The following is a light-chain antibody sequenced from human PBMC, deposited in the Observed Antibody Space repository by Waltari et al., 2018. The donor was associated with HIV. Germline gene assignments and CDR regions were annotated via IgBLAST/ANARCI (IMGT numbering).Light chain of an antibody. J-gene: IGLJ2*01. CDR3: SSHAGSKVV. V-gene: IGLV2-8*01. Sequence: QSALTQPPSASGSPGQSVTLSCTGTRSDVGGYNYVSWHQQHPGKAPKPMIYDGIKRPSGVPDRFSGSKSGNTASLTVSGLQPEDEADYYCSSHAGSKVVFGGGTRLTVL. CDR2: DGI. CDR1: RSDVGGYNY.